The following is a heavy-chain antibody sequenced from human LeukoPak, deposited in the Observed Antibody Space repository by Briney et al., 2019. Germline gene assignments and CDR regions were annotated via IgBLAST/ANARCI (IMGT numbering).Heavy chain of an antibody. D-gene: IGHD3-22*01. CDR3: ARDAIGYYDSSGYAWFDP. CDR1: GYNFTDYY. CDR2: INPNSGGT. V-gene: IGHV1-2*02. J-gene: IGHJ5*02. Sequence: ASVTVSCKASGYNFTDYYMHWVRQAPGQGLEWMGWINPNSGGTNYAQKFQGRFTMTRDTSISTAYMELSRLRSDDTAVYYCARDAIGYYDSSGYAWFDPWGQGTLVTVSS.